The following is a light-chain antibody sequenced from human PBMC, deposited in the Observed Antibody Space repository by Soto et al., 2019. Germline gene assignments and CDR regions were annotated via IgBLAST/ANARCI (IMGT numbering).Light chain of an antibody. Sequence: DIQMTQSPSSLSASVGDRVTITCRASQSINIYLNWYQQKPGKAPKLLISATSSLQSGVPSRFSGRGSGTDFTLTNSNLRPEDFGTYYCQQSDRVPLTFGGGTKVEIK. CDR2: ATS. V-gene: IGKV1-39*01. CDR3: QQSDRVPLT. CDR1: QSINIY. J-gene: IGKJ4*01.